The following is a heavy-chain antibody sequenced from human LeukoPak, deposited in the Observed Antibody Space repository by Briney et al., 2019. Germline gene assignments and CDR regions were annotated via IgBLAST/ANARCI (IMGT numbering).Heavy chain of an antibody. Sequence: ASVKVSCKASGYTFTSYYIHWVRQAPGQGLEWMGIIIPSAGRTNYAQKFRGRVSMTTDMSTSTVYMELSSLRSEDTAVYYCAREYSGGNFDYWGQGTLVTVSS. CDR2: IIPSAGRT. V-gene: IGHV1-46*01. CDR3: AREYSGGNFDY. CDR1: GYTFTSYY. J-gene: IGHJ4*01. D-gene: IGHD2-15*01.